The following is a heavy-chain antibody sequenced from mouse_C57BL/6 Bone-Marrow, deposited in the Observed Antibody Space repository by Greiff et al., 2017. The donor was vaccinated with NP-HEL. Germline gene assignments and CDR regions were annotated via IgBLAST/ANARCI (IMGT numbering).Heavy chain of an antibody. CDR2: IDPETGGT. V-gene: IGHV1-15*01. CDR3: TTDCDYDGFAY. D-gene: IGHD2-4*01. J-gene: IGHJ3*01. Sequence: VQLQQSGAELVRPGASVTLSCKASCYTFTDYEMHWVKQTPVHGLEWIGAIDPETGGTAYNPNFKGKAILTAGKSSSTASMELRSLTSEDSAFYYCTTDCDYDGFAYGSQVTLVTVSA. CDR1: CYTFTDYE.